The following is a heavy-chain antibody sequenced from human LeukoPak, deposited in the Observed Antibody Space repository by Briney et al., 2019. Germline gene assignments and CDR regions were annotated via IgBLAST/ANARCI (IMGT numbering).Heavy chain of an antibody. J-gene: IGHJ3*02. Sequence: SETLSLTCTVSGDSITSYSWNWIRQPPGKGLEWIGYVHYSGDSNYNPSLKSRITMSVDTSKNQFPLNLNSLTTADTAVYYCAKWSDSRRAFDIWGQGTMVTVSS. V-gene: IGHV4-59*01. D-gene: IGHD2-15*01. CDR3: AKWSDSRRAFDI. CDR1: GDSITSYS. CDR2: VHYSGDS.